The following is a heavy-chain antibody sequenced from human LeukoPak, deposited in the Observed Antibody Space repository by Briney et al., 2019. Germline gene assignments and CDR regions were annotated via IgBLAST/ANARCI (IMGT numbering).Heavy chain of an antibody. V-gene: IGHV3-21*01. Sequence: GTLSRSGAASGFTCSSYNRKWVRQGPGRGLEGFSSICRSGSYIYYADSVKGRFTISRDNAQNSLYLQMNSLRVEDTAVYYCARVLETDCRGGSCYSGLDYWGQGTLVTVSS. J-gene: IGHJ4*02. CDR3: ARVLETDCRGGSCYSGLDY. CDR2: ICRSGSYI. CDR1: GFTCSSYN. D-gene: IGHD2-15*01.